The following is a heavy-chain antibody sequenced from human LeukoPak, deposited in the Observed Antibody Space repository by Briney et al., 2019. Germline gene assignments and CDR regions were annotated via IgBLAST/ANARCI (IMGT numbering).Heavy chain of an antibody. Sequence: SETLSLTCTVSGGSISSGDYYWGWIRQPPGKGLEWIGSIYYSGSTYYNPSLKSRVTISVDTSKNQFSLKLSSVTAADTAVYYCAREGGRYYGSGSYLDYWGQGTLVTVSS. D-gene: IGHD3-10*01. J-gene: IGHJ4*02. CDR3: AREGGRYYGSGSYLDY. CDR1: GGSISSGDYY. V-gene: IGHV4-39*07. CDR2: IYYSGST.